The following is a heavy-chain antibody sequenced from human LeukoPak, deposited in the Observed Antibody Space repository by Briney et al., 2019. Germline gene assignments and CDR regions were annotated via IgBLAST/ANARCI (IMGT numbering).Heavy chain of an antibody. Sequence: PGGSLRLSCAASGFTFNSYAMSWVRQAPGKGLEWVSYISSSSTIYYADSVKGRFTISRDNAKNSLYLQMNSLRAEDTAVYYCARARNGGPDYWGQGTLVTVSS. CDR2: ISSSSTI. V-gene: IGHV3-48*04. CDR1: GFTFNSYA. CDR3: ARARNGGPDY. D-gene: IGHD4-23*01. J-gene: IGHJ4*02.